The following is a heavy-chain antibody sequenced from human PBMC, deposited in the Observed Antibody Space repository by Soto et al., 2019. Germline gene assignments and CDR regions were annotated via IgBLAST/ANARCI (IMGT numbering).Heavy chain of an antibody. V-gene: IGHV1-3*01. Sequence: ASVKVSCKASGYTLSNHAMHWVRQAPGQRLEWMGWINAGNVKTEYSQKFQGRVTISRDTSASTAYMELSSLRSEDTAVYYCARGRSRQLELHPGYWGQGTLVTVSS. CDR3: ARGRSRQLELHPGY. D-gene: IGHD1-7*01. J-gene: IGHJ4*02. CDR1: GYTLSNHA. CDR2: INAGNVKT.